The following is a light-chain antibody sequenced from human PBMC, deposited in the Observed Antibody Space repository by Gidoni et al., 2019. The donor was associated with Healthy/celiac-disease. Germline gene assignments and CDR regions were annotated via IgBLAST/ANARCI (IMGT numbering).Light chain of an antibody. Sequence: SYELTQPPSVSVSPGQTASITCSGDKLGDNYACWYQQKPGQSPILVISRDNKRPSGIPERFSGSNSGNTATLTISGTQAMDEADYYCQAWDSSTASFGGGTKLTVL. CDR3: QAWDSSTAS. CDR2: RDN. J-gene: IGLJ2*01. V-gene: IGLV3-1*01. CDR1: KLGDNY.